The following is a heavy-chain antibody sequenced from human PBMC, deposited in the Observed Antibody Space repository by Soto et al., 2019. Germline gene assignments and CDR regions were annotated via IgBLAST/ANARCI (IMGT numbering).Heavy chain of an antibody. CDR3: AKSRYSDSSGDYYDF. Sequence: GGSLRLSCAASGFTFSNYATSWVRQAPGKGLEWVSGIGGRATSAYYADSVKGRFAISRDNAYNTLFLQLNSLRAEDTAVYYCAKSRYSDSSGDYYDFWGQGTLVTVSS. CDR2: IGGRATSA. V-gene: IGHV3-23*01. CDR1: GFTFSNYA. J-gene: IGHJ4*02. D-gene: IGHD3-22*01.